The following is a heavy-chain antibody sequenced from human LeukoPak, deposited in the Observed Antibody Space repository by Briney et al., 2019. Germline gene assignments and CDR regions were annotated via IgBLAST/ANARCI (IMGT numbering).Heavy chain of an antibody. D-gene: IGHD2-8*02. CDR2: IYSGGST. V-gene: IGHV3-66*01. Sequence: PGGSLRLSRAASGFTFTTYWMSWVRQLPGKGLEWVSVIYSGGSTYYADSVKGRFTISRDNARDSLFLQMNSLRAEDTAVYYCARDVSGYCTGGTCIQDYWGQGTLVTVSS. CDR1: GFTFTTYW. J-gene: IGHJ4*02. CDR3: ARDVSGYCTGGTCIQDY.